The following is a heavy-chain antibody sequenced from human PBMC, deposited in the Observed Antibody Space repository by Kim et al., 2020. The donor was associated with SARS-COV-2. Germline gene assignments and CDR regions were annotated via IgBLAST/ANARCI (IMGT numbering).Heavy chain of an antibody. CDR3: ATSATNDAFDI. D-gene: IGHD5-12*01. J-gene: IGHJ3*02. V-gene: IGHV1-69*02. CDR2: A. Sequence: ANYAQKFQGRVTITADKSTSTAYMELSSLRSEDTAVYYCATSATNDAFDIWGQGTMVTVSS.